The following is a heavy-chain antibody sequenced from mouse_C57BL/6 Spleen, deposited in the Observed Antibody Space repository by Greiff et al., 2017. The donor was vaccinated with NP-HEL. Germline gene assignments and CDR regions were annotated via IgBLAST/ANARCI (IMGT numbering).Heavy chain of an antibody. Sequence: VQLQQPGAELVRPGPSVKLSCKASGYTFTSYWMHWVKQRPGQGLEWIGVIDPSDSYTNYNQKFKGKATLTVDTSSSTAYMQLSSLTYEDSAVYDCAYSNYLDFWGQGTTLTVSS. V-gene: IGHV1-59*01. CDR2: IDPSDSYT. D-gene: IGHD2-5*01. CDR1: GYTFTSYW. CDR3: AYSNYLDF. J-gene: IGHJ2*01.